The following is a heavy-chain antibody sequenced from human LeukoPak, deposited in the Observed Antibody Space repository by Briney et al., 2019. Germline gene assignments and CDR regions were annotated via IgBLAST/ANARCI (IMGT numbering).Heavy chain of an antibody. CDR2: IIPIFGTA. CDR1: GGTFSSYA. CDR3: ARVYGGNSWLADAFDI. J-gene: IGHJ3*02. D-gene: IGHD4-23*01. Sequence: SVKVSCKASGGTFSSYAISWVRQAPGQGLEWMGGIIPIFGTANYAQKFQGRVTITADESTSTAYMELRSLRSEDTAVYYCARVYGGNSWLADAFDIWGQGTMVTVSS. V-gene: IGHV1-69*01.